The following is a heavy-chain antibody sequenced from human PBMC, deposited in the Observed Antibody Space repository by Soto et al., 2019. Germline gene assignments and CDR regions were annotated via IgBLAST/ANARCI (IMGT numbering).Heavy chain of an antibody. V-gene: IGHV1-69*05. CDR2: IIPLFATV. Sequence: PGASVKVSCKASGGTLSNNAISWVRQAPGQGLEWMGGIIPLFATVDYAQKFQGRVTITTDESSTTAYMDLSNLTSEDTAVYYCANRDQLGHFYGMDVWGQGTTVTVSS. D-gene: IGHD1-1*01. CDR1: GGTLSNNA. CDR3: ANRDQLGHFYGMDV. J-gene: IGHJ6*02.